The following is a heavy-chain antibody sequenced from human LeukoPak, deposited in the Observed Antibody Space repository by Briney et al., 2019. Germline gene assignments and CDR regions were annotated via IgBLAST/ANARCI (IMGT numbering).Heavy chain of an antibody. Sequence: GGSLRLSCAASGFTFSSYWMSWVRQAPGKGLEWVSFISSGSSYKYYADSVKGRFTISRDNAKNSLYLQMNSLRAEDTAVYYCASRDILTGYAFDYWGQGTLVTVSS. CDR1: GFTFSSYW. CDR2: ISSGSSYK. V-gene: IGHV3-21*01. D-gene: IGHD3-9*01. J-gene: IGHJ4*02. CDR3: ASRDILTGYAFDY.